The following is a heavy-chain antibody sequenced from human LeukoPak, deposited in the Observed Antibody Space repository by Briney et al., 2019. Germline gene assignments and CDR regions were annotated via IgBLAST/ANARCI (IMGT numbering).Heavy chain of an antibody. V-gene: IGHV3-21*01. CDR2: ISGGSTYI. D-gene: IGHD2-2*02. CDR1: GFTFSSYT. Sequence: GGSLRLSCAASGFTFSSYTMNWVRQAPGKGLEWVSSISGGSTYIYYADSVKGRFTISRDNTKNSVYLQMNILRAEDTAVYYCARDPIYTFDGPEYFQHWGQGTLVTVSS. CDR3: ARDPIYTFDGPEYFQH. J-gene: IGHJ1*01.